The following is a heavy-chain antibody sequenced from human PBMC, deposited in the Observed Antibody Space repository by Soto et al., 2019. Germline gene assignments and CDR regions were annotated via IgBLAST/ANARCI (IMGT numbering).Heavy chain of an antibody. CDR1: GVAFSFYS. Sequence: EVALLESGGGLVQPGGSLRLSCEVSGVAFSFYSMSWVRQAPGKGLEWVASISGNGATTYYAASGKGRFTFSRDNSQNTVQLQMNSLRGEDTAVYYCAKDRGGFTSGWEFFDFWGQGTLVTVSS. CDR2: ISGNGATT. J-gene: IGHJ4*02. CDR3: AKDRGGFTSGWEFFDF. D-gene: IGHD6-19*01. V-gene: IGHV3-23*01.